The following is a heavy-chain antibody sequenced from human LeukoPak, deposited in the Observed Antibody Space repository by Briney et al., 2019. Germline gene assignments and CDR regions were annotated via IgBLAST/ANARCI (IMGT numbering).Heavy chain of an antibody. D-gene: IGHD2-2*01. Sequence: SETLSLTCTVSGGSISTDRYYWSWIRQPAGKGLEWIGSIYYSGSTYYNPSLKSRVTISVDTSKNQFSLKLSSLTAADTSVYYCARLRSTSHDAFDIWGQGTMVTVSS. CDR1: GGSISTDRYY. CDR3: ARLRSTSHDAFDI. CDR2: IYYSGST. V-gene: IGHV4-39*01. J-gene: IGHJ3*02.